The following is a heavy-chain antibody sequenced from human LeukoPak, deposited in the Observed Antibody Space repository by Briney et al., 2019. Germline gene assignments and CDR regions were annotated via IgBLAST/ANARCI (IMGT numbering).Heavy chain of an antibody. D-gene: IGHD1-26*01. CDR2: ISTSGSAI. CDR3: ARGGLGSRTFDS. J-gene: IGHJ4*02. Sequence: GGPLRLSCAASGFTFSTYSMNWVRQAPGKGLEWLSYISTSGSAIYYADSVKGRFSISRDSAKYSLYLQMNSLRAEDTAVYYCARGGLGSRTFDSWGQGTLVTVSS. CDR1: GFTFSTYS. V-gene: IGHV3-48*04.